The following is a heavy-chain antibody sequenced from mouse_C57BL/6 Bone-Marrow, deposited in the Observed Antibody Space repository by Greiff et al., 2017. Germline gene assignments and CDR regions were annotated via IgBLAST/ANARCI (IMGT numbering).Heavy chain of an antibody. Sequence: VQLQQSGPELVKPGASVKISCKASGYSFTGYFMNWVMQSHGKSLEWIGRINPYNGDTFYNQKFKGKATLTVDKSSSTAHLELRSLTSEGSAVYYCAQAYYSTGGYAMDYWGQGTSVTVSS. J-gene: IGHJ4*01. CDR2: INPYNGDT. CDR3: AQAYYSTGGYAMDY. CDR1: GYSFTGYF. D-gene: IGHD2-5*01. V-gene: IGHV1-20*01.